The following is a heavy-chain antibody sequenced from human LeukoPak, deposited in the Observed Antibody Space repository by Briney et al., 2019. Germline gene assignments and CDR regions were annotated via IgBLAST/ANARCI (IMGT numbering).Heavy chain of an antibody. D-gene: IGHD2-2*01. CDR3: ARARYCSSTNCYEHDY. CDR2: ISSSSSYI. J-gene: IGHJ4*02. V-gene: IGHV3-21*01. Sequence: GGSLRLSCAASGFTLSSYSMNWVRQAPGKGLEWVSSISSSSSYIYYADSVKGRFTISRDNAKNSLYLQMNSLRAEDTAVYYCARARYCSSTNCYEHDYWGQGTLVTVSS. CDR1: GFTLSSYS.